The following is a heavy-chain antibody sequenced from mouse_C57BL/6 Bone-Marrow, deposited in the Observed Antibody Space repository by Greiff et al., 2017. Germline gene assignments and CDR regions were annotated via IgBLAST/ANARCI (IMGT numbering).Heavy chain of an antibody. CDR2: IHPNSGST. Sequence: QVQLQQPGAELVKPGASVKLSCKSSGYTFTSYWMHWLKPRPGQGLEWIGMIHPNSGSTNYNEKFKSKAPLTVDKSSSTAYMQLSSLTSEDSAVYYCASRSPAWFAYWGQGTLVTVSA. CDR3: ASRSPAWFAY. V-gene: IGHV1-64*01. CDR1: GYTFTSYW. J-gene: IGHJ3*01.